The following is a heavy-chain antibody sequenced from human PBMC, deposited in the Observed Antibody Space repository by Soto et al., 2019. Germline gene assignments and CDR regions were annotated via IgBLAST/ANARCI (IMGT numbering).Heavy chain of an antibody. V-gene: IGHV4-31*03. CDR2: IYYSGST. Sequence: SETLSLTCTVSDGSISSHYRSWIRQHPGKGLEWIGYIYYSGSTYYNPSLKSRVTISVDTSKNQFSLKLSSVTAADTAVYYCARIELVATISSGWFDPWGQGTLVTVSS. CDR3: ARIELVATISSGWFDP. D-gene: IGHD5-12*01. J-gene: IGHJ5*02. CDR1: DGSISSHY.